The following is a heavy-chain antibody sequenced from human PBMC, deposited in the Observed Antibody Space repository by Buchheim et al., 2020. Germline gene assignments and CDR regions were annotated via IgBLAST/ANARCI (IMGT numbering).Heavy chain of an antibody. Sequence: QVQLVQSGAEVEKPGVSVKVSCKASGYTFSSYYMHWVRQAPGQGREWMGIINPSGGSTSYAQKFQGRVTMTRDTSTSTVYMELSSLRSEDTAVYYCARAIPPPYSSSWPYYGMDVWGQGTT. CDR3: ARAIPPPYSSSWPYYGMDV. CDR2: INPSGGST. D-gene: IGHD6-13*01. CDR1: GYTFSSYY. V-gene: IGHV1-46*01. J-gene: IGHJ6*02.